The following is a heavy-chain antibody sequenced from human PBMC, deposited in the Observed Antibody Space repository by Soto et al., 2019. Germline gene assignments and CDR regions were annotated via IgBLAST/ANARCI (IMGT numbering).Heavy chain of an antibody. CDR3: ARQPSAPYTYYYYGMDV. J-gene: IGHJ6*02. Sequence: GASVKVSCKASGYTFTSYYMHWVRQAPGQGLEWMGIINPSGGSTSYAQKFQGRVTMTRDTSTSTAYMELSSLRSEDTAVYYCARQPSAPYTYYYYGMDVWGQGTTVTVS. CDR1: GYTFTSYY. V-gene: IGHV1-46*01. CDR2: INPSGGST.